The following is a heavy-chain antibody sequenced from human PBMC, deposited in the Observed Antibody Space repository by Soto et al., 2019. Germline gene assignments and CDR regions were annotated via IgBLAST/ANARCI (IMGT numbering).Heavy chain of an antibody. CDR1: GGSISSYY. D-gene: IGHD3-3*01. V-gene: IGHV4-59*01. J-gene: IGHJ5*02. CDR2: IYYSGST. Sequence: SETLSLTCTVSGGSISSYYWSWVRQPPGKGLEWIGYIYYSGSTNYNPSLKSRVTISVDTSKNQFSLKLSSVTAADTAVYYCARGGFLDPFDPWGQGTLVTVSS. CDR3: ARGGFLDPFDP.